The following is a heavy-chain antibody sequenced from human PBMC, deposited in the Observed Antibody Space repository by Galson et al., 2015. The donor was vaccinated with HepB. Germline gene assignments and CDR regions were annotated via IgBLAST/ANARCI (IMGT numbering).Heavy chain of an antibody. V-gene: IGHV3-33*01. J-gene: IGHJ4*02. CDR2: IWYDGSNK. CDR3: ARDRVGATGGNYFDY. Sequence: SLRLSCAASGFTFSSYGMHWVRQAPGKGLEWVAVIWYDGSNKYYADSVKGRFTISRDNSKNTLYLQMNSLRAEDTAVYYCARDRVGATGGNYFDYWGQGTLVTVSS. CDR1: GFTFSSYG. D-gene: IGHD1-26*01.